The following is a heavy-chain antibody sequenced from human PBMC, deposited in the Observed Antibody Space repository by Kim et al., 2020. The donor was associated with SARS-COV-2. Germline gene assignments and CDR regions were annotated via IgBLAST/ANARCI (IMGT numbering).Heavy chain of an antibody. Sequence: SETLSLTCAVSGGSFRGYYLRWIRQPPGKGLEWIGEINHSGSTNYNPSLKSRVTISVDTTTNQISLKLSSVTAADTAVYYCATGLRQWLTHYYYYSGMDV. V-gene: IGHV4-34*01. CDR1: GGSFRGYY. J-gene: IGHJ6*01. CDR3: ATGLRQWLTHYYYYSGMDV. D-gene: IGHD6-19*01. CDR2: INHSGST.